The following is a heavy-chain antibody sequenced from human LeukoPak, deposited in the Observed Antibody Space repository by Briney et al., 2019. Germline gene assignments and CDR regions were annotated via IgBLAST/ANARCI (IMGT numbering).Heavy chain of an antibody. D-gene: IGHD5-12*01. J-gene: IGHJ3*02. CDR1: GGSVSSGSYY. CDR3: ARDYSGYDDDAFDI. V-gene: IGHV4-61*01. Sequence: SETLSLTCTVSGGSVSSGSYYWSWIRQPPGKGLEWIGYIYYSGSTNYNPSLKSRVTISVDTSKNQFSLKLSSVTAADTAVYYCARDYSGYDDDAFDIWGQGLMVTVSS. CDR2: IYYSGST.